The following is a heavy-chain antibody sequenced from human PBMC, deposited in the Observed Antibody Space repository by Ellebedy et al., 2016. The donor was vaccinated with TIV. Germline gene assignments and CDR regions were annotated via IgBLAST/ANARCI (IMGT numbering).Heavy chain of an antibody. CDR1: GGSISSYY. CDR2: IYASGST. D-gene: IGHD1-26*01. Sequence: SETLSLXXTVSGGSISSYYWSWIRQPAGKGLEWIGRIYASGSTNYNPSLKSRVTMSVDTSKNQFSLKLSSVTAADTAVYYCARDRRVGADYWFSPWGQGTLVTVSS. CDR3: ARDRRVGADYWFSP. V-gene: IGHV4-4*07. J-gene: IGHJ5*02.